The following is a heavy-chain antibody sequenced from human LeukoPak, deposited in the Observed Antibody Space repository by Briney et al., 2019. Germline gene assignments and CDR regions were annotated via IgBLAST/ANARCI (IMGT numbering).Heavy chain of an antibody. J-gene: IGHJ6*03. CDR2: IDDDGTDT. CDR3: ARGMLSSAGYHWYYYMDV. CDR1: GFTSGNYW. V-gene: IGHV3-74*01. D-gene: IGHD3-3*01. Sequence: PGGSLRLSCVASGFTSGNYWMHWVRQAPGKGPEWVSRIDDDGTDTHYAVSVKGRFTISRDNAENTLYLQMNSLRGEDTAVYYCARGMLSSAGYHWYYYMDVWGKGAMVTVSS.